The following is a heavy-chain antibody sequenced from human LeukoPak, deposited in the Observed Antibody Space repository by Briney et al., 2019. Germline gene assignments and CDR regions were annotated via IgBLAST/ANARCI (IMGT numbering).Heavy chain of an antibody. CDR1: GFTFSSYG. CDR3: AKEVDGDHGGFDH. J-gene: IGHJ4*02. D-gene: IGHD4-17*01. V-gene: IGHV3-30*18. CDR2: ISYDGNDK. Sequence: QPGRSLRLSCAASGFTFSSYGMHWVRQAPGKGLEWVAAISYDGNDKYYADSVKGRFTISRDNSKNTLYLQMNSLRAEDTAVYYCAKEVDGDHGGFDHWGQGTLVTVSS.